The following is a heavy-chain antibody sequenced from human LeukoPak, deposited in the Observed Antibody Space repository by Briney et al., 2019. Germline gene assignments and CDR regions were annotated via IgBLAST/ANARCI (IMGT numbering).Heavy chain of an antibody. D-gene: IGHD5-18*01. CDR1: GGSIASSSYY. V-gene: IGHV4-39*07. CDR3: ARDRGYSYGPEGNNWFDP. CDR2: IYYTGST. J-gene: IGHJ5*02. Sequence: SETLSLTCTVSGGSIASSSYYWVWIRQPPGKGLEWIGSIYYTGSTYYNPSLESRVTISVDTSNNQFSLYLASVTATDTAIYYCARDRGYSYGPEGNNWFDPWGQGTLVTVSS.